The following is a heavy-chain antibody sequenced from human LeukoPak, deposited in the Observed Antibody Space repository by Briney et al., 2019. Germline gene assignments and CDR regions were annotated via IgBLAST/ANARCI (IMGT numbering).Heavy chain of an antibody. CDR1: GGSISSSSYY. J-gene: IGHJ4*02. CDR2: IYYSGST. D-gene: IGHD3-3*01. V-gene: IGHV4-39*01. CDR3: ARLREYFGVALFDY. Sequence: SETLSLTCTVSGGSISSSSYYWGWIRQPPGKGLEWIGSIYYSGSTYYNPARKSRVTISVDTSKNQFSLKLSSVTAADTAVYYCARLREYFGVALFDYWGQGTLVTVSS.